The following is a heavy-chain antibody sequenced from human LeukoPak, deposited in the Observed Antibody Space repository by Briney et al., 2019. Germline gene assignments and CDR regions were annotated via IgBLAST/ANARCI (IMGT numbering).Heavy chain of an antibody. D-gene: IGHD1-20*01. J-gene: IGHJ4*02. CDR2: MNPNSGNT. Sequence: GASVKVSCKASGYTFTSYDTNWVRQATGQGLEWMVWMNPNSGNTGYAQKFQGRVTMTRNTSISTAYMELSSLRSEDTAVYYCARASGITGTTNYFDYWGQGTLVTVSS. V-gene: IGHV1-8*01. CDR1: GYTFTSYD. CDR3: ARASGITGTTNYFDY.